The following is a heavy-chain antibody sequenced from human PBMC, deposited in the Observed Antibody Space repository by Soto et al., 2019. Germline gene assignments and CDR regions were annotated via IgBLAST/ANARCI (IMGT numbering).Heavy chain of an antibody. D-gene: IGHD2-2*01. CDR3: ARNQGYCSSTSCYRYYYYMDV. Sequence: PGGSLRLSCAASGFTFSDYYMSWIRQAPGKGLEWVSYISSSGSTIYYADSVKGRFTISRDNAKNSLYLQMNSLRAEDTAVYYCARNQGYCSSTSCYRYYYYMDVWGKGTTVTVSS. J-gene: IGHJ6*03. CDR1: GFTFSDYY. V-gene: IGHV3-11*01. CDR2: ISSSGSTI.